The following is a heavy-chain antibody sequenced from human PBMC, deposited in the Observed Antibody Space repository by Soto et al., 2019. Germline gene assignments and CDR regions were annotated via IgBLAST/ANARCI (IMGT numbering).Heavy chain of an antibody. CDR3: ARIYCTTTTCDSWFDP. CDR2: VDPRDSYV. D-gene: IGHD2-8*01. CDR1: GYTFTTFW. V-gene: IGHV5-10-1*01. Sequence: GESLKISCTGFGYTFTTFWISWVRQMPGKGLEWLGRVDPRDSYVTYNPSFEGHVTISADKSISTACLQWGSLKASDTAMYFCARIYCTTTTCDSWFDPWGQGTLVTVSS. J-gene: IGHJ5*02.